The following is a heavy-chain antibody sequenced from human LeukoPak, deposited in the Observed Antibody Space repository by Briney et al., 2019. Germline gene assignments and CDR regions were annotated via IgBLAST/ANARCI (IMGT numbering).Heavy chain of an antibody. CDR3: ARYNILTASDY. CDR1: GGSIRSYY. CDR2: IYYSGST. Sequence: SETLSLTCTVSGGSIRSYYWSWIRQPPGKGLEWIGYIYYSGSTNYNPSLKSRVTISVDTSKNQFSLKLTSVTAADTAVYYCARYNILTASDYWGQGILVTVSS. J-gene: IGHJ4*02. D-gene: IGHD3-9*01. V-gene: IGHV4-59*01.